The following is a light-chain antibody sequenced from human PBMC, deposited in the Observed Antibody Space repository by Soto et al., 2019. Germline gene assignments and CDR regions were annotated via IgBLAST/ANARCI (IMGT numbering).Light chain of an antibody. CDR3: SSYTGSSTPHV. V-gene: IGLV2-14*03. J-gene: IGLJ1*01. CDR1: SSDVGGYNY. Sequence: QSVLTQPASVSGSPGQSITISCTGTSSDVGGYNYVSWYQQHPGKAPKLMIYDVSNRPSGVSNRFSGSKSGNTASLTISGLQAEDEADYYCSSYTGSSTPHVFGPGTKVTV. CDR2: DVS.